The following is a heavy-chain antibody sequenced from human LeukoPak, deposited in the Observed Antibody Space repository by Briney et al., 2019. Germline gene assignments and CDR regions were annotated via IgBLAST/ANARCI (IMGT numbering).Heavy chain of an antibody. D-gene: IGHD3-3*01. J-gene: IGHJ5*02. CDR3: ARTPQYDFWRGYPSWFDP. CDR1: GYPFTSYG. V-gene: IGHV1-18*01. CDR2: IHAYNGNT. Sequence: ASVRVSCNASGYPFTSYGISWLRQAPGHGLEWMGWIHAYNGNTNDAQKLQGRVTMTTDTSTSTAYMELRSLRSDDTAVYYCARTPQYDFWRGYPSWFDPWGQGTLVTVSS.